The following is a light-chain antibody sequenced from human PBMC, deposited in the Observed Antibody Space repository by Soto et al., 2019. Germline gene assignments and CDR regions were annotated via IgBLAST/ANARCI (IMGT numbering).Light chain of an antibody. CDR1: SGHSSYA. CDR3: QTWDTGIHV. V-gene: IGLV4-69*01. J-gene: IGLJ3*02. CDR2: LSIDGSH. Sequence: QLVLTQSPSASASLGASVKLTCTLSSGHSSYAIAWHQQQPQKGPRYLMKLSIDGSHSKGDGIPDRFSGSSSGAERYLTISSLQSEDEADYYCQTWDTGIHVFGGGTKVTVL.